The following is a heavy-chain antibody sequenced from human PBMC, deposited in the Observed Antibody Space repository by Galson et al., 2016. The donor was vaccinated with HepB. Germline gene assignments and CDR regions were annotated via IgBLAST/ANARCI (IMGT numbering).Heavy chain of an antibody. Sequence: SLRLSCAASGFTFVSYGISWVRQAPGKGLEWVSTVSGSGGGTNYADCVQGRFTLARDNSNNIVYLKRDSLGAEDPAIYYCAKDRQLPSVLGAFDVWGQGTMVTVSS. CDR1: GFTFVSYG. CDR3: AKDRQLPSVLGAFDV. D-gene: IGHD1-1*01. J-gene: IGHJ3*01. V-gene: IGHV3-23*01. CDR2: VSGSGGGT.